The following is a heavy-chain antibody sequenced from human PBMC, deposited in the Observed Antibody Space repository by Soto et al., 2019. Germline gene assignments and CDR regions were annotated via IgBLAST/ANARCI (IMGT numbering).Heavy chain of an antibody. J-gene: IGHJ5*02. CDR3: AREVVVVAGRWFDP. CDR2: IYYSGST. V-gene: IGHV4-31*03. D-gene: IGHD2-15*01. CDR1: GGSISSGGYY. Sequence: QVQLQESGPGLVKPSQTLSLTCTVSGGSISSGGYYWSWIRQHPGKGLEWIGYIYYSGSTYYNPSRRSRVSRSVDTSKNQFSLKLRSVTAADPAVYYCAREVVVVAGRWFDPWGQGTLVTVSS.